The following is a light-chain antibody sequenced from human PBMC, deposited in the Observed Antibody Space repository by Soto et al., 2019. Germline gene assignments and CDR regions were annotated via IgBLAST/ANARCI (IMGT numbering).Light chain of an antibody. CDR2: LNSDGGH. CDR1: SGHSSYA. Sequence: QPVLTQSPSASASLGASVKLTCTLSSGHSSYAIAWHQQQPEKGPRYLMKLNSDGGHIKGDGIPDRFSGSSFGAERYLIISSLQSEDEADYYCQTWGTGIHVVFGGGTKLTVL. CDR3: QTWGTGIHVV. V-gene: IGLV4-69*01. J-gene: IGLJ2*01.